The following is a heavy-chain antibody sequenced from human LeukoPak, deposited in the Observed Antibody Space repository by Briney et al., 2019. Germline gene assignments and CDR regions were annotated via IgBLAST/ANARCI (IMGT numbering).Heavy chain of an antibody. V-gene: IGHV4-38-2*02. CDR1: DYSISSGYY. CDR2: IYHSGST. CDR3: ARSVGYYDFWSGLPDFDY. D-gene: IGHD3-3*01. Sequence: PSETLSLTCTVSDYSISSGYYWGWIRQPPGKGLEWIGSIYHSGSTYFNPSLKSRVTISVDTSKNQFSLKLSSVTAADTAVYYCARSVGYYDFWSGLPDFDYWGQGTLVTVSS. J-gene: IGHJ4*02.